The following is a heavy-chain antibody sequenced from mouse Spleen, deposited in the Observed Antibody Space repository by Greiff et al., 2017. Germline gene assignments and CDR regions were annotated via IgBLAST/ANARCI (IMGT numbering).Heavy chain of an antibody. CDR2: ISSGSSTI. Sequence: EVNVVESGGGLVKPGGSLKLSCAASGFTFSDYGMHWVRQAPEKGLEWVAYISSGSSTIYYADTVKGRFTISRDNAKNTLFLQMTSLRSEDTAMYYCARKDYYGSSLGYWGQGTTLTVSS. J-gene: IGHJ2*01. CDR1: GFTFSDYG. V-gene: IGHV5-17*01. CDR3: ARKDYYGSSLGY. D-gene: IGHD1-1*01.